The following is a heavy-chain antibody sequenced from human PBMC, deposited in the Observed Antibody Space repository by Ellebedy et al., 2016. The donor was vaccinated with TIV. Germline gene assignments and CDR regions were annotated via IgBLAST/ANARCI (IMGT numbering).Heavy chain of an antibody. CDR1: GYTLTDYD. CDR3: VVGLFHP. J-gene: IGHJ5*02. V-gene: IGHV1-8*01. D-gene: IGHD3/OR15-3a*01. Sequence: AASVKVSCKASGYTLTDYDINWVRQATGQGLEYLGWMKPGSGNTGYAQKFEGRVTMTRNTSTSTAYMELSSLRSDDTAVYYCVVGLFHPWGQGTLVSVSS. CDR2: MKPGSGNT.